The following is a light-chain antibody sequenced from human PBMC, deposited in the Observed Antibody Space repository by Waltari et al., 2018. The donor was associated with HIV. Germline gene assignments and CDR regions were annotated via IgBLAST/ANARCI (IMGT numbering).Light chain of an antibody. V-gene: IGKV3-15*01. CDR3: QQYKDWPPSP. CDR2: GAS. J-gene: IGKJ2*01. Sequence: ILVTQSPATMSVSPGERATLSCKTSQNVYNNLAWYQHKPGQAPRRLMSGASTRARDVPPRFTGSGSGTEFTLTINSLLPEDVAVYYCQQYKDWPPSPFGQGTKVDIK. CDR1: QNVYNN.